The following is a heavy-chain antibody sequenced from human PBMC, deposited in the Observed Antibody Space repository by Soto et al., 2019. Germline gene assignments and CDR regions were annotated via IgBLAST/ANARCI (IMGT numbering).Heavy chain of an antibody. J-gene: IGHJ4*02. CDR2: ISAYNGNT. CDR3: ARNTGYYDSSGYLDY. V-gene: IGHV1-18*01. CDR1: GYTFTSYG. Sequence: ASVKGSCKASGYTFTSYGISWVRQAPGQGLEWMGWISAYNGNTNYAQKLQGRDTMTTDTSTSTAYMELRSLRSDDTAVYYCARNTGYYDSSGYLDYWGQGTLVTVSS. D-gene: IGHD3-22*01.